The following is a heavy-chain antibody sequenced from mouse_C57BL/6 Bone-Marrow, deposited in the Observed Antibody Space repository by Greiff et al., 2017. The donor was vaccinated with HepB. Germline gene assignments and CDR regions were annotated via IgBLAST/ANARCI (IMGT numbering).Heavy chain of an antibody. J-gene: IGHJ3*01. CDR1: GYSFTDYY. CDR2: INPNNGTT. V-gene: IGHV1-39*01. CDR3: ARRYNYDEFAY. Sequence: VQLQQSGPELVKPGASVKISCKASGYSFTDYYMNWVKQSNGKSLEWIGVINPNNGTTNYNQKFKGKATLTVDQSSSTAYLPLNSLTSEDSAVYYCARRYNYDEFAYWGQGTLVTVSS. D-gene: IGHD2-12*01.